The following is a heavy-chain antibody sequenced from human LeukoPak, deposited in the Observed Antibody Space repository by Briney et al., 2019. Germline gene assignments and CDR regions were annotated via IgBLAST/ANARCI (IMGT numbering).Heavy chain of an antibody. V-gene: IGHV4-4*07. CDR3: ARRGYCSSTSCRGYYYYYMDV. J-gene: IGHJ6*03. Sequence: SETLSLTCTVSGGSISTYYWSWIRQPAGKGLEWIGRIYTSGSTNYNPSLKSRVTISVDTSKNQFSLKLSSVTAADTAVYYCARRGYCSSTSCRGYYYYYMDVWGKGTTVTISS. D-gene: IGHD2-2*01. CDR2: IYTSGST. CDR1: GGSISTYY.